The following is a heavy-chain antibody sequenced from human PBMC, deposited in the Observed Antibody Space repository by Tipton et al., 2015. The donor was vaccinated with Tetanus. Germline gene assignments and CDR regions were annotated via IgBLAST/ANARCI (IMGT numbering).Heavy chain of an antibody. CDR3: ARGRGNRGSAFDL. V-gene: IGHV1-69*01. CDR2: ILPMSGTA. J-gene: IGHJ3*01. CDR1: GGTPRSYA. D-gene: IGHD6-13*01. Sequence: QSGAEVKKPGSSVMVSCKASGGTPRSYAITWVRQAPGQGLEWLGGILPMSGTAFYAQKFQGRVSISADESTTTAYMELSGLRSDDTAVYYGARGRGNRGSAFDLWGQGTMVAVSS.